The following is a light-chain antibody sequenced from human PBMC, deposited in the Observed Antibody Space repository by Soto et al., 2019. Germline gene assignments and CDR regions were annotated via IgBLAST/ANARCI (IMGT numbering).Light chain of an antibody. CDR1: QSIGSN. V-gene: IGKV3-15*01. Sequence: ILMTQSPVTLSVSPGDSATLSCRASQSIGSNLAWYQQKPGQSPRLLIYAASTSVTGLPCRFSGRGSGTEFTLTISGLQSEDFAIYYCQHYTNWPPITFGQGTRLEIK. CDR2: AAS. J-gene: IGKJ5*01. CDR3: QHYTNWPPIT.